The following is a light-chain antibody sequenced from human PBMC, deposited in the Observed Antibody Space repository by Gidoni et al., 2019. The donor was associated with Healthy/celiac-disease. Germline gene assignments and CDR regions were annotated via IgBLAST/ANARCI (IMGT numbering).Light chain of an antibody. V-gene: IGLV1-47*02. Sequence: QSLLTQPPSASGTPGQRVTISCSGGRTNIGDNHVYWCQQLPGAAPKVVISYVNQRPLGVPDRFSGSKSGTSASLTISGLRSEDEADYYCAAWDDRLGAYVFGAGTKVTVL. CDR3: AAWDDRLGAYV. J-gene: IGLJ1*01. CDR1: RTNIGDNH. CDR2: YVN.